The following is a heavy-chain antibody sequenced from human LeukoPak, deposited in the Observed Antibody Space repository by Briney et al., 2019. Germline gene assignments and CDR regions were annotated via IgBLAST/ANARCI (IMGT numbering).Heavy chain of an antibody. CDR2: INHSGST. CDR3: ARWGRVRGVIISHYYYYYMDV. CDR1: EGSSRGYS. D-gene: IGHD3-10*01. Sequence: SLTPSVTCAGYEGSSRGYSWSWIRKPPGKGLEWIGEINHSGSTNYNPSLKSRVTISVDTSKNQFSLKLSSVTAADTAVYYCARWGRVRGVIISHYYYYYMDVWGEGTTVTVSS. V-gene: IGHV4-34*01. J-gene: IGHJ6*03.